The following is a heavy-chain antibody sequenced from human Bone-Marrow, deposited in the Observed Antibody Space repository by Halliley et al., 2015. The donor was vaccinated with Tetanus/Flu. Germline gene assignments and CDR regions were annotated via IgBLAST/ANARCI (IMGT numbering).Heavy chain of an antibody. V-gene: IGHV3-48*03. CDR2: ISTNGGTI. Sequence: WVSSISTNGGTIHYADSVKGRFIISRDNAKNLLYLHMSSLRAEDTALYYCARFITIFGPYYGLDVWGQGTTVTVSS. J-gene: IGHJ6*02. D-gene: IGHD3-3*01. CDR3: ARFITIFGPYYGLDV.